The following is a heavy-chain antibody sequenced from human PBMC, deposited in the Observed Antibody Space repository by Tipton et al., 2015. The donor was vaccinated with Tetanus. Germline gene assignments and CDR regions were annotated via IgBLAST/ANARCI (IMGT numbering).Heavy chain of an antibody. CDR2: ISADNGKT. Sequence: QLVQSGGEIKRPGDSVRVSCEASGYTLTSHGVSWVRQAPGGGLQWLGWISADNGKTDYAAGVQGRVSLTTDTSRGTAYFELRSLTSDDTGMYYCASSPLDLFESETHDYFYFVDVCGAVTTVTFS. D-gene: IGHD2/OR15-2a*01. J-gene: IGHJ6*02. CDR3: ASSPLDLFESETHDYFYFVDV. CDR1: GYTLTSHG. V-gene: IGHV1-18*01.